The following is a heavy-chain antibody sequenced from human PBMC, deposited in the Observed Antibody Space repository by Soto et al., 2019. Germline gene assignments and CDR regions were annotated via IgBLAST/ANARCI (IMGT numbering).Heavy chain of an antibody. D-gene: IGHD5-18*01. CDR1: GYIFTSYY. Sequence: QVHLVQSGAEVKKPGASVKVSCKASGYIFTSYYVHWVRQAPGQGLEWMGIINPSGGSTSYAQKFQGRVTMTRDTSTSTVYMDLTSLRSEDTAVYYCTREGGGYFYFDYWGQGTLVTVSS. CDR2: INPSGGST. CDR3: TREGGGYFYFDY. J-gene: IGHJ4*02. V-gene: IGHV1-46*03.